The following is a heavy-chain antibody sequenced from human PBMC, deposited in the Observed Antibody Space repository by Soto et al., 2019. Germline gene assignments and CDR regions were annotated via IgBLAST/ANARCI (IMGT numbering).Heavy chain of an antibody. D-gene: IGHD6-19*01. CDR2: ISYDGSNK. V-gene: IGHV3-30-3*01. J-gene: IGHJ6*02. CDR1: GFTFSSYA. Sequence: QVQLVESGGGVVQPGRSLRLSCAASGFTFSSYAMHWVRQAPGKGLEWVAVISYDGSNKYYADSVKGRFTISRDNSKNTLYLQMNSLRAEDTAVYYCARDRGSGGGSYYYGMDVWGQGTTVTVSS. CDR3: ARDRGSGGGSYYYGMDV.